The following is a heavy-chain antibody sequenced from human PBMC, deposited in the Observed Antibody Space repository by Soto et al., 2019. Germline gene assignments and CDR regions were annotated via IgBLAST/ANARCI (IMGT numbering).Heavy chain of an antibody. J-gene: IGHJ3*02. CDR3: ARGVCSSGWWSPWDGFDI. V-gene: IGHV3-7*01. Sequence: EVQLVESGGGLVQPGGSLRLSCAVSGFTFSDYWMSWVRQAPGKGLEWVANIKQDGNEKYYVDSVKGRFTISRDNVKNSRYMEMSSLNAEDTTVDYGARGVCSSGWWSPWDGFDIWGQGTMVTVSS. CDR1: GFTFSDYW. D-gene: IGHD6-19*01. CDR2: IKQDGNEK.